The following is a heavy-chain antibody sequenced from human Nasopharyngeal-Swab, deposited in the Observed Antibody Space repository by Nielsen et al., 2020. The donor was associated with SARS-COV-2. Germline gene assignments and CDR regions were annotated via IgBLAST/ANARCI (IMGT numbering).Heavy chain of an antibody. CDR2: MNPNSGNT. CDR3: ARDCTNGVCLYYYYGMDV. D-gene: IGHD2-8*01. Sequence: ASVTVSCKASGYTFTSYDINWVRQATGQGLEWMGWMNPNSGNTGYAQKFQGRVTMTRNTSISTAYMELSSLRSEDTAVYYCARDCTNGVCLYYYYGMDVWGQGTTVTVSS. J-gene: IGHJ6*02. V-gene: IGHV1-8*01. CDR1: GYTFTSYD.